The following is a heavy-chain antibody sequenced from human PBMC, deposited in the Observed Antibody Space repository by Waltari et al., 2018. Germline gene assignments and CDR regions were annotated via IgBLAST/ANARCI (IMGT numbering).Heavy chain of an antibody. Sequence: EVQLLESGGGLVQPGGSLRLSCAASGFTFSSYAMSWVRQAPGKGLEWVSAISGSGGSTYYADSVKGRFTISRDKSKNTLYLQMNSLRAEDTAVYYCAKGKQLVKYYYYMDVWGKGTTVTISS. CDR1: GFTFSSYA. D-gene: IGHD6-6*01. V-gene: IGHV3-23*01. CDR2: ISGSGGST. J-gene: IGHJ6*03. CDR3: AKGKQLVKYYYYMDV.